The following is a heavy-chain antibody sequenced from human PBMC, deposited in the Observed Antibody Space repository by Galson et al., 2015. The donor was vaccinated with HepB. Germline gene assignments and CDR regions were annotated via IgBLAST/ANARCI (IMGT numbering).Heavy chain of an antibody. Sequence: SLRLSCAASGFTFSSYAMSWVRQAPGKGLEWVAVIWYDGSNKYYADSVKGRFTISRDNSKNTLYLQMNSLRAEDTAVYYCARDYDPGLTAVAGTGSVVRDDYWGQGTLVTVSS. CDR1: GFTFSSYA. V-gene: IGHV3-33*08. CDR3: ARDYDPGLTAVAGTGSVVRDDY. D-gene: IGHD6-19*01. J-gene: IGHJ4*02. CDR2: IWYDGSNK.